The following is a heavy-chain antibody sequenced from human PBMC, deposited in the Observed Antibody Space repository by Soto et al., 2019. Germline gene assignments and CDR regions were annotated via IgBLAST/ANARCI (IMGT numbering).Heavy chain of an antibody. V-gene: IGHV4-39*01. CDR1: GGSISSFTYY. CDR3: ARRERYYGSPGWFDP. J-gene: IGHJ5*02. D-gene: IGHD3-10*01. Sequence: PSETLSLTCSVSGGSISSFTYYWGWIRQPPGKGLEWIGTVYYNENTYYSPSLKSRVTITVDTAKNQFSLNLRSVTAADTAMYFCARRERYYGSPGWFDPWGRGTLVTVSS. CDR2: VYYNENT.